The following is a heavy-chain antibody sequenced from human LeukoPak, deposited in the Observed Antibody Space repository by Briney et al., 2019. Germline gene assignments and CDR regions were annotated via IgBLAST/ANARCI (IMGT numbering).Heavy chain of an antibody. CDR2: ISGSGGST. J-gene: IGHJ4*02. D-gene: IGHD2-15*01. CDR1: GFTFSSYA. CDR3: AKDYCSGGSCYSRHEY. Sequence: PGGSLRLSCAASGFTFSSYAMSWVRQAPGKGLEWVSVISGSGGSTCYADSVKGRFTISRDNSKNTLYLQMNSLRAEDTAVYYCAKDYCSGGSCYSRHEYWGQGTLVTLSS. V-gene: IGHV3-23*01.